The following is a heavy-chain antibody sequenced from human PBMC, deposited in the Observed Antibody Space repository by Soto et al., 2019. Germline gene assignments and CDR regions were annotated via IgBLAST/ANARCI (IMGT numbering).Heavy chain of an antibody. CDR2: ISGSGGST. CDR1: GFTFSSYV. V-gene: IGHV3-23*01. D-gene: IGHD6-19*01. J-gene: IGHJ3*02. Sequence: EVQLLESGGGLVQPGGSLRLSCAASGFTFSSYVMNWVRQAPGKGLEWVSTISGSGGSTYYADSVEGRFTFSRDNSKNTLHLLMTSLRAEDTAVYYCAKGGSNGWYEAFEIWGQGTMVTVSS. CDR3: AKGGSNGWYEAFEI.